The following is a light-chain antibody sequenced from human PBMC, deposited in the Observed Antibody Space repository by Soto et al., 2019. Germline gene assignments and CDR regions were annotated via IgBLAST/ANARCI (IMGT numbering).Light chain of an antibody. Sequence: EIVLTQSPATLSLSPGERATLSCRASQSVSSNLAWYQQKPGQTPRLLIYDASNKATGIPARFSGSGSGTDFTLTISSLEPEDFAVYYCQQHSNWSLTFGGGTKVEIK. CDR2: DAS. CDR1: QSVSSN. V-gene: IGKV3-11*01. CDR3: QQHSNWSLT. J-gene: IGKJ4*01.